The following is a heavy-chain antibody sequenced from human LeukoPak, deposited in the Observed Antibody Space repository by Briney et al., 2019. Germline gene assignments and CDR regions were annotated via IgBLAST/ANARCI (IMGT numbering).Heavy chain of an antibody. Sequence: GGSLRLSCAASGFTFRSYWIHWVRQAPGKGLEWVSRVTRDGSFTNYADSVKGRFTISRDNAKNTLYLQMSSLRAEDTAVYFCVRDGDDFNFDYWGQGSLVTVSS. CDR3: VRDGDDFNFDY. D-gene: IGHD5-24*01. J-gene: IGHJ4*02. V-gene: IGHV3-74*01. CDR2: VTRDGSFT. CDR1: GFTFRSYW.